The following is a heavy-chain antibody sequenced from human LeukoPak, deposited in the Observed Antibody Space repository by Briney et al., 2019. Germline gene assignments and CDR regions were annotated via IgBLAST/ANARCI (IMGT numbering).Heavy chain of an antibody. V-gene: IGHV4-39*01. J-gene: IGHJ3*02. CDR2: IYYSGNT. CDR1: GGSISSSDYY. D-gene: IGHD7-27*01. Sequence: SEALSLTCTVSGGSISSSDYYWGWIRQPPGKGLESIGSIYYSGNTHYNPSLKSRVTISVDTSKNQFSLKLSSVTAADTAVYYCARRLTGLRDSFDIWGQGTMVTVSS. CDR3: ARRLTGLRDSFDI.